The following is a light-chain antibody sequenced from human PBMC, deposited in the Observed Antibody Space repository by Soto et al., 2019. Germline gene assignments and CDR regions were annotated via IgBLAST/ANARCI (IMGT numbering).Light chain of an antibody. J-gene: IGKJ1*01. CDR3: QQYSTYSGT. V-gene: IGKV1-5*01. CDR1: QTITTW. CDR2: DAS. Sequence: DIQLTQSPSSLSAFVGDRVIITCRASQTITTWLAWYQQKPGKAPKLLIYDASTLESGVPSRFSGSGFGTEFSLTISSLQPDDSATYYCQQYSTYSGTFGQGTKVDLK.